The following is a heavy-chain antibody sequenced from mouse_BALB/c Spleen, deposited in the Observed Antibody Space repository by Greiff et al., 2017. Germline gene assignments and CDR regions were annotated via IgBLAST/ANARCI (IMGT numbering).Heavy chain of an antibody. CDR3: ARGVRRDGRDYYAMDY. V-gene: IGHV1-7*01. CDR2: INPSTGYT. Sequence: QVQLQQSGAELAKPGASVKMSCKASGYTFTSYWMHWVKQRPGQGLEWIGYINPSTGYTEYNQKFKDKATLTADKSSSTAYMQLSSLTSEDSAVYYCARGVRRDGRDYYAMDYWGQGTSVTVSS. D-gene: IGHD2-14*01. CDR1: GYTFTSYW. J-gene: IGHJ4*01.